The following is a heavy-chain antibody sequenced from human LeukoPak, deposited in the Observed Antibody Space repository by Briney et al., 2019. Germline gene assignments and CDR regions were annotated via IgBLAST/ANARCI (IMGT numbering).Heavy chain of an antibody. CDR3: AKGELEYCSGTSCYAFDY. D-gene: IGHD2-2*01. CDR1: GFTFSSYA. J-gene: IGHJ4*02. Sequence: GGSLRLSCAASGFTFSSYAMGWVRQAPGKGLEWASVISGGGCSTFYADSVKGRFTISRDNSKNTLYLQVNSLRAEDTAVYYCAKGELEYCSGTSCYAFDYWGQGTLVTVSS. CDR2: ISGGGCST. V-gene: IGHV3-23*01.